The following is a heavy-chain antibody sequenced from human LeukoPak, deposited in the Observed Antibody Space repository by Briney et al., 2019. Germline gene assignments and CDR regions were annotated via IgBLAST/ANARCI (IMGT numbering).Heavy chain of an antibody. D-gene: IGHD3-16*02. V-gene: IGHV3-66*01. CDR1: GFTVSSNY. CDR2: IYSGGST. J-gene: IGHJ4*02. Sequence: GGSLRLSCAASGFTVSSNYMSWVRQAPGKGLEWVSVIYSGGSTYYADSVKGRFTISRDNSKNTLYLQMNSLRAEDTAVYYCARDRRGPVWGSYRYSYWGQGTLVTVSS. CDR3: ARDRRGPVWGSYRYSY.